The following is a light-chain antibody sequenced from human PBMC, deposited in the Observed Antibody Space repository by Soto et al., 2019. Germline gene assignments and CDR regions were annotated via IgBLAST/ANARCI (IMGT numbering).Light chain of an antibody. Sequence: EIVLTQSPGTLSLSPGERATLSCRASQSVSSSYLAWYQQKPGQAPRLLIYGASSRATGIPDRFSSSGSGNEFTLNMSRLEPEDVAVYYCQQYGSSPPNTLGEGTKLEIK. CDR3: QQYGSSPPNT. CDR2: GAS. J-gene: IGKJ2*01. V-gene: IGKV3-20*01. CDR1: QSVSSSY.